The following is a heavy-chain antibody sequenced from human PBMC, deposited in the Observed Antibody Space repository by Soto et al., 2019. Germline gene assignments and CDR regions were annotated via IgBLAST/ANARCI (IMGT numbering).Heavy chain of an antibody. CDR2: INAYNGNT. Sequence: ASVKVSCKASGYTFTSYAMHWVRQAPGQRLEWMGWINAYNGNTNYAQKLQVGVTMTTGTSTSTAYMELRSLRSDDTAVYYCERDDVDIVATNYWLDPWGQGTLVPVSP. D-gene: IGHD5-12*01. CDR1: GYTFTSYA. CDR3: ERDDVDIVATNYWLDP. J-gene: IGHJ5*02. V-gene: IGHV1-18*01.